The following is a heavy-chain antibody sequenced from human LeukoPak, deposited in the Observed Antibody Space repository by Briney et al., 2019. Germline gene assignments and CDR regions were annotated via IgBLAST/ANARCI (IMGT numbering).Heavy chain of an antibody. J-gene: IGHJ6*03. Sequence: ASVKVSCKASGYTFTSYDINWVRQATGQGLEWMGWMNPNSGGTNYAQKFQGRVTMTRDTSISTAYMELSRLRSDDTAVYYCALIVAGNYYYMDVWGKGTTVTVSS. CDR2: MNPNSGGT. CDR1: GYTFTSYD. V-gene: IGHV1-2*02. CDR3: ALIVAGNYYYMDV. D-gene: IGHD6-19*01.